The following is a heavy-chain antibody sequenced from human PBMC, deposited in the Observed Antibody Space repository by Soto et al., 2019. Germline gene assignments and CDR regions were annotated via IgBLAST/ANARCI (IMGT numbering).Heavy chain of an antibody. CDR2: INPNSGGT. CDR1: GYTFTGYY. D-gene: IGHD6-6*01. J-gene: IGHJ5*02. Sequence: QVQLVQSGAEVKKPGASVKVSCKASGYTFTGYYMHWVRQAPGQGLEWMGWINPNSGGTNYAQKFQGRVTMTRDTTIRTADMDMSRLRSDDTAVYYWARDLEVVEYSSALGWFEPWGQGTLVIVSS. CDR3: ARDLEVVEYSSALGWFEP. V-gene: IGHV1-2*02.